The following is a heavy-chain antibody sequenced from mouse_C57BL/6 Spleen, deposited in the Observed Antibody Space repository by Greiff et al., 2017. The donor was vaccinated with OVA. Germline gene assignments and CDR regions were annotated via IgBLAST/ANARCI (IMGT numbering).Heavy chain of an antibody. J-gene: IGHJ4*01. Sequence: QVQLQQSGAELVKPGASVKLSCKASGYTFTSYWMQWVKQRPGQGLEWIGEIDPSDSYTNYNQKFKGKATLTVDTSSSTAYMQLSSLTSEDSAVYYCARSGYSNYLYAMDYWGQGTSVTVSS. D-gene: IGHD2-5*01. V-gene: IGHV1-50*01. CDR1: GYTFTSYW. CDR3: ARSGYSNYLYAMDY. CDR2: IDPSDSYT.